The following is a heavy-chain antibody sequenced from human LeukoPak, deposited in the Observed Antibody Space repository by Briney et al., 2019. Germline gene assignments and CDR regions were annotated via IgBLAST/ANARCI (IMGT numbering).Heavy chain of an antibody. CDR2: IKQDGSEK. D-gene: IGHD3-3*01. CDR1: GFTFSSYW. Sequence: PGGSLRLSCAASGFTFSSYWMSWVRQAPGKGLEWVANIKQDGSEKYYVDSVKGRFTISRDNAKNSLYLQMNSLRAEDTAVYYCASYVRDTIFGVVIHSAEYFQHWGQGTLVTVSS. CDR3: ASYVRDTIFGVVIHSAEYFQH. J-gene: IGHJ1*01. V-gene: IGHV3-7*01.